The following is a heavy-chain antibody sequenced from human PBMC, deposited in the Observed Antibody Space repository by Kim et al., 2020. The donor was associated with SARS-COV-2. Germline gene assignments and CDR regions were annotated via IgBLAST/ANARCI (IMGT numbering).Heavy chain of an antibody. Sequence: GGSLRLSCVGSGFTFGATILRWVRQAPGKGLEWVSSLSPDGRDTYYADSVRGRFTISRDNSKNTMFPQMNSLRDEDTAIYFCAKSVSGNYAMDVWPRDH. D-gene: IGHD1-20*01. V-gene: IGHV3-23*01. CDR3: AKSVSGNYAMDV. CDR1: GFTFGATI. CDR2: LSPDGRDT. J-gene: IGHJ6*02.